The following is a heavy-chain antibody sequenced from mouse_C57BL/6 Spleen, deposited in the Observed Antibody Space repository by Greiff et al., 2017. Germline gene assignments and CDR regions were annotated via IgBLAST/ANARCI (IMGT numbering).Heavy chain of an antibody. CDR2: IYPGDGDT. J-gene: IGHJ2*01. CDR1: GYAFSSYW. D-gene: IGHD3-3*01. Sequence: QVQLKESGAELVKPGASVKISCKASGYAFSSYWMNWVKQRPGKGLEWIGQIYPGDGDTNYNGKFKGKATLTADKSSSTAYMQLSSLTSEDSAVYFCARGGRPNFDYWGQGTTLTVSS. V-gene: IGHV1-80*01. CDR3: ARGGRPNFDY.